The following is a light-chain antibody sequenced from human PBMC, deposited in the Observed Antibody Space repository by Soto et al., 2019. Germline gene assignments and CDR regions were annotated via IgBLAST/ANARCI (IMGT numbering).Light chain of an antibody. J-gene: IGLJ2*01. CDR2: EVS. CDR3: SSYASSRDVF. V-gene: IGLV2-14*01. CDR1: SSDIGGYNY. Sequence: QSVLAQPASVSGSPGQSITISCTGTSSDIGGYNYVSWYQQHPGQAPKLMIYEVSNRPSGVSNRFSGSKSGNTASLTISGLQAEDEADYYCSSYASSRDVFFGGGTKLTVL.